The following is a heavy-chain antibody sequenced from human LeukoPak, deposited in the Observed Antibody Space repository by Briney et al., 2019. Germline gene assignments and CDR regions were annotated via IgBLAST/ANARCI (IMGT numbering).Heavy chain of an antibody. CDR2: ISASGYTI. CDR3: ARYTRTTREGYPLLHH. D-gene: IGHD5-24*01. CDR1: GFTFSDYY. V-gene: IGHV3-11*01. Sequence: PGGSLRLSCAASGFTFSDYYMTWLRQAPGKGLEWISYISASGYTIYYADSVKGRFSVSRDNADKLLYLEMNSLRADDTAVYYCARYTRTTREGYPLLHHWGRGTLVTVSS. J-gene: IGHJ1*01.